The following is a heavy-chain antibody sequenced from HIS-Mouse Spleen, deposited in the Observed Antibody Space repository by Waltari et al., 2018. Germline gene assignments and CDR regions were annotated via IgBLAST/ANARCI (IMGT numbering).Heavy chain of an antibody. CDR3: ARDRLGGSGSYYFDY. Sequence: QVQLVVSGGGVVQPGRSLRLSCAAPGFTFSSYAMDWVAPAPGKGLEWLAVISYDGSNKYYADSVKGRFTISRDNSKNTLYLQMNSLRAEDTAVYYCARDRLGGSGSYYFDYWGQGTLVTVSS. CDR2: ISYDGSNK. D-gene: IGHD3-10*01. CDR1: GFTFSSYA. J-gene: IGHJ4*02. V-gene: IGHV3-30*16.